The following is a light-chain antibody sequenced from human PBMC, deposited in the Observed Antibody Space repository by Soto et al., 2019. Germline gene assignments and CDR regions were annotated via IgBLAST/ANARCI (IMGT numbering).Light chain of an antibody. J-gene: IGLJ7*01. CDR3: MLSYSGPSI. CDR2: DVN. CDR1: TGAVTSGHY. Sequence: QAVVTQEPSLTVSPGGTVTLTCGSSTGAVTSGHYPYWFQVKPAQAPRTLLYDVNNKHSWTPARFSGSLLGGKAALTLSGAQPEDEADYYCMLSYSGPSIFGRGTQLPVL. V-gene: IGLV7-46*01.